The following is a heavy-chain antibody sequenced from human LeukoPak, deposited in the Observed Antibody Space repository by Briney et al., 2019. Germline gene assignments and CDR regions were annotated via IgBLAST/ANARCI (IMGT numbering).Heavy chain of an antibody. CDR1: GFTFSDYW. CDR2: LKQDGSDK. CDR3: TRANYCFDY. Sequence: GGSLRLSCAASGFTFSDYWMSWIRQAPGKGLEWVASLKQDGSDKYYVDSVKGRFTISKDNAKNSLYLQMNSLRGEDTAVYYCTRANYCFDYWGQGTLVTVSS. J-gene: IGHJ4*02. V-gene: IGHV3-7*01.